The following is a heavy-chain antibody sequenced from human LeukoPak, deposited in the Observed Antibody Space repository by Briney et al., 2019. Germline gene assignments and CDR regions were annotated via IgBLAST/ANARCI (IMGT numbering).Heavy chain of an antibody. D-gene: IGHD1-26*01. Sequence: ASVKVSCKASGYTFTSYYMHWLRQAPGQGLEWMGIINPSGGSPTYAQNFQGRVTMTRDTSTSTVYMDLRSLRSEDTAVYYCARVSVAATYFRAFDIWGQGTLVTVSS. J-gene: IGHJ3*02. CDR1: GYTFTSYY. V-gene: IGHV1-46*01. CDR3: ARVSVAATYFRAFDI. CDR2: INPSGGSP.